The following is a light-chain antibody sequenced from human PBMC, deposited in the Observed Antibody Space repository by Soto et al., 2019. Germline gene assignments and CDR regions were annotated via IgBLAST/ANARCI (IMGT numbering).Light chain of an antibody. CDR1: QSININ. V-gene: IGKV3-15*01. CDR2: GAS. J-gene: IGKJ1*01. CDR3: QQYNDWPRGT. Sequence: EILMTQSPATLSVSPGERDTLSCRASQSININLAWYQQKPGQAPRLLIYGASTRATGIPARFSGSGSGTEFTLTISSLQSEDFAVYYCQQYNDWPRGTFGQGTKVDIK.